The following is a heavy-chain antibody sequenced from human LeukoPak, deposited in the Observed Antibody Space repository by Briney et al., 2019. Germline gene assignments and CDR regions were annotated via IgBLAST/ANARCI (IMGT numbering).Heavy chain of an antibody. J-gene: IGHJ4*02. CDR1: GFTFSSYG. D-gene: IGHD6-6*01. CDR2: IRYDGTNK. V-gene: IGHV3-30*02. CDR3: AKGGITARRYFDY. Sequence: GGSLRLSCAASGFTFSSYGMHWVRQAPGKGLEWVTFIRYDGTNKYYADSVKGRFTISRDNSKNTPYLQMNSLRAEDTAVYYCAKGGITARRYFDYWGQGTLVTVSS.